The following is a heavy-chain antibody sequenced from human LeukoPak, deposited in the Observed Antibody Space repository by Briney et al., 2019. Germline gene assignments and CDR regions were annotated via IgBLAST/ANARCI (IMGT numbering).Heavy chain of an antibody. V-gene: IGHV1-69*13. CDR1: GGAFSNFA. J-gene: IGHJ4*02. Sequence: SVKVSCKASGGAFSNFAISWVRQAPGQGLEWMGGVILIFGTANYAQRFQGRVTITADESTSTVYMELSSLRSEDTAMYYCARASGDSSNYDFPKPYSYWGQGTLVTVSS. CDR2: VILIFGTA. D-gene: IGHD3-22*01. CDR3: ARASGDSSNYDFPKPYSY.